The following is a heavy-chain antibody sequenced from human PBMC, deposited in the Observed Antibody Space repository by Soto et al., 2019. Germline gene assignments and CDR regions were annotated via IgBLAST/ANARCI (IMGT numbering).Heavy chain of an antibody. CDR1: GYTFTSYD. CDR2: MNPNSGNT. V-gene: IGHV1-8*01. J-gene: IGHJ6*02. D-gene: IGHD6-19*01. Sequence: ASVKVSCKASGYTFTSYDINWVRQATGQGLEWMGWMNPNSGNTGYAQKFQGRVTMTRNTSISTAYMELSSLRSEDTAVYYCAILISGWYEYYYYYGMDVWGQGNTVPVS. CDR3: AILISGWYEYYYYYGMDV.